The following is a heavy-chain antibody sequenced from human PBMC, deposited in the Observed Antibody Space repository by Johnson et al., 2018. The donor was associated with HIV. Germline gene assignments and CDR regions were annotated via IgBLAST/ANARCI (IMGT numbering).Heavy chain of an antibody. V-gene: IGHV3-9*01. D-gene: IGHD1-26*01. CDR2: ISWTSGSI. CDR1: GFTFRSYA. CDR3: AKGIWWGGWGATTLGAFDI. J-gene: IGHJ3*02. Sequence: VQLVESGGALVQPGGSLRLSCAASGFTFRSYAMSWVRQAPGKGLEWVSGISWTSGSIGYADSVKGRFTISRDNAKNSLYLQMNSLRSEDTALYYCAKGIWWGGWGATTLGAFDIWGQGTMVTVSS.